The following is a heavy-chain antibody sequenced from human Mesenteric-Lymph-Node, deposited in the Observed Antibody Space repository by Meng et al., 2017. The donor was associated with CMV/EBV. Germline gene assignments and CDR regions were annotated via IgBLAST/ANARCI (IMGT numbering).Heavy chain of an antibody. J-gene: IGHJ4*02. Sequence: SVKVSCKASGGTFSSYAISWVRQAPGQGLEWMGGIIPILGIANYAQKFQGRVTITADKSTSIAYMELSSLRSEDTAVYYCAGAYSSSSNKDYFDYWGQGTLVTVSS. CDR1: GGTFSSYA. CDR2: IIPILGIA. D-gene: IGHD6-6*01. V-gene: IGHV1-69*10. CDR3: AGAYSSSSNKDYFDY.